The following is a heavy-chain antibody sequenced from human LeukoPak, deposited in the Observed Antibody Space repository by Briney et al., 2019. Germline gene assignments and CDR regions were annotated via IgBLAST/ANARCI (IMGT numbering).Heavy chain of an antibody. J-gene: IGHJ6*02. V-gene: IGHV4-39*07. CDR2: IHHNGTR. D-gene: IGHD2-2*02. CDR1: GVSISSDNNY. Sequence: SETLSLTCTVSGVSISSDNNYWGWIRQPPRKGLEWIREIHHNGTRNYNPSLKSRVTISADTFKNHFSLIVTSLTAADTAVYYCAAAPILRGEGGEHYKYGMDVWGQGTTVIVSS. CDR3: AAAPILRGEGGEHYKYGMDV.